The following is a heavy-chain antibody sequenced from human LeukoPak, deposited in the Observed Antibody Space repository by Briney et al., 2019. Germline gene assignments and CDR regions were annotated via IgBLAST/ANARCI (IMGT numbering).Heavy chain of an antibody. Sequence: PGGSLRLSCAVSGFSVRTNYMSWVRQAPGKGPEWVSLIYSSGSTYYTDSVKGRFTISRDNARNTLYLQMNSLRDEDTAVYYCARGFGCSGNDCSPRAFDYWGQGTLVTASS. CDR2: IYSSGST. CDR3: ARGFGCSGNDCSPRAFDY. V-gene: IGHV3-53*01. D-gene: IGHD2-15*01. CDR1: GFSVRTNY. J-gene: IGHJ4*02.